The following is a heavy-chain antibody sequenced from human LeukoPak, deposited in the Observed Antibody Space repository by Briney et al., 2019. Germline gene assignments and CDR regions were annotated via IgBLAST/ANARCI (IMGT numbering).Heavy chain of an antibody. V-gene: IGHV4-38-2*02. D-gene: IGHD2-15*01. CDR3: ARDYSARLYYFDY. Sequence: SETLSLTCTVSGYSISSDYYWGWIRQPPGKGLEWIGSIYYSGSTYYNPSLKSRVTISVDTSKNQFSLKLSSVTAADTAVYYCARDYSARLYYFDYWGQGTLVTVSS. CDR2: IYYSGST. J-gene: IGHJ4*02. CDR1: GYSISSDYY.